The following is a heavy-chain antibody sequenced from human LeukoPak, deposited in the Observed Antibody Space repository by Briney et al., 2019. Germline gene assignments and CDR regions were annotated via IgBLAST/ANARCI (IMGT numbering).Heavy chain of an antibody. V-gene: IGHV3-21*01. CDR3: ARDYRYGDYEVPFDY. D-gene: IGHD4-17*01. J-gene: IGHJ4*02. CDR1: GFTFSSYS. Sequence: GGSLRLSCAASGFTFSSYSMNWVRQAPGKGLEWVSSISSSSSYIYYADSVKGRFTISRDNAKNSLYLQMNSLRAEDTAVYYCARDYRYGDYEVPFDYWGQGTLVTVSS. CDR2: ISSSSSYI.